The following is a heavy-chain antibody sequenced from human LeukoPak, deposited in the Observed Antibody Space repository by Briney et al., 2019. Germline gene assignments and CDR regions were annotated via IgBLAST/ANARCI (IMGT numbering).Heavy chain of an antibody. D-gene: IGHD2-15*01. CDR1: GGTFSSYA. CDR3: ARGLCSGGSCYSPGLDY. J-gene: IGHJ4*02. Sequence: SVKVSCKASGGTFSSYAISWVRQAPGQGLEWMEGIIPILGIANYAQKFQGRVTITADRSTSTAYMELSSLRSEDTAVYYCARGLCSGGSCYSPGLDYWGQGTLVTVSS. CDR2: IIPILGIA. V-gene: IGHV1-69*10.